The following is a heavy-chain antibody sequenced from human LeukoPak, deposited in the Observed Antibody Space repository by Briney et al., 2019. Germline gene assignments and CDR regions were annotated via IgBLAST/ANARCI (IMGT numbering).Heavy chain of an antibody. CDR2: ISSSSSSYI. CDR1: GFTFSSYS. CDR3: ARGSASGITIFGVVNFDY. V-gene: IGHV3-21*01. D-gene: IGHD3-3*01. Sequence: GGSLTLSCAASGFTFSSYSMNWVRQAPGKGLEWVSSISSSSSSYIYYADSVKGRFTISRDNAKNSLYLQMNSLRAEDTAVYYCARGSASGITIFGVVNFDYWGQGTLVTVSS. J-gene: IGHJ4*02.